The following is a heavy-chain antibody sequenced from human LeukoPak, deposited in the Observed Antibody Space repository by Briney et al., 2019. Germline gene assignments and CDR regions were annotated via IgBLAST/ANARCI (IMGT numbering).Heavy chain of an antibody. D-gene: IGHD3-10*01. CDR1: GGSISSSSYY. CDR2: IYHSGST. CDR3: ARVLLWFGELSSLIWFDP. J-gene: IGHJ5*02. V-gene: IGHV4-39*07. Sequence: SETLSLTCTVSGGSISSSSYYWGWIRQPPGKGLEWIGCIYHSGSTYYNPSLKSRVTISVDTSKNQFSLKLSSVTAADTAVYYCARVLLWFGELSSLIWFDPWGQGTLVTVSS.